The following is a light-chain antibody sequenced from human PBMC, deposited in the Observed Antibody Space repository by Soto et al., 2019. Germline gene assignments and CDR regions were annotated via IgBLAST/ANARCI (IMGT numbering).Light chain of an antibody. V-gene: IGLV2-14*01. CDR3: CSYTTSNTRQIV. CDR1: SSDVGGYNY. Sequence: QSVLTQPASVSGSPGQSITISCTGTSSDVGGYNYVSWYQQHPGKAPEFMIYDVSNRPSGVSNRFSGSKSGNTASLTISGLQAEDEADYYCCSYTTSNTRQIVFGTGTKVTVL. J-gene: IGLJ1*01. CDR2: DVS.